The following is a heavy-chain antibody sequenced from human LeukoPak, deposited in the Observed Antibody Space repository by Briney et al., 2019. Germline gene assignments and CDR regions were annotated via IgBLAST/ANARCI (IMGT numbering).Heavy chain of an antibody. Sequence: SGGSLRLSCAASGFTFSDYWRHWVRHAPGKGLVWVSRIKNDGGTTNYADSVKGRFTISRDNAKNTLYLQLDSLRAEDTAIYYCARGVARGSGSTQGYWGQGTLVTVSS. V-gene: IGHV3-74*01. D-gene: IGHD3-10*01. CDR3: ARGVARGSGSTQGY. J-gene: IGHJ4*02. CDR1: GFTFSDYW. CDR2: IKNDGGTT.